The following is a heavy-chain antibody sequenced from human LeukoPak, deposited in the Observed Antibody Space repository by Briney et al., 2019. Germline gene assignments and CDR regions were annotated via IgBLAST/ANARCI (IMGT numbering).Heavy chain of an antibody. J-gene: IGHJ6*03. V-gene: IGHV3-48*03. CDR1: GFIFDDYG. D-gene: IGHD2-2*01. Sequence: GGSLRLSCVASGFIFDDYGMTWVRQAPGKGLEWVSYISSSGSTIYYADSVKGRFTISRDNAKNSLYLQMNSLRAEDTAVYYCARAYCSSTSCRTYYYYYMDVWGKGTTVTISS. CDR3: ARAYCSSTSCRTYYYYYMDV. CDR2: ISSSGSTI.